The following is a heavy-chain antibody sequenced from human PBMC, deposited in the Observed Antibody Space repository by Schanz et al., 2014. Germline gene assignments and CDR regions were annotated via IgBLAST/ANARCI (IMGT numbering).Heavy chain of an antibody. V-gene: IGHV1-46*01. CDR3: VTEKRMESGTWAKAFDI. Sequence: QVQLVQSGAEAKKPGASVKLSCKASNYIFTKYYIHCVRQAPGQGLEWMGLINPYDDTIDYAKKYQGRFTMTRDTSTTTVYMELNSLRSDDTAMYYCVTEKRMESGTWAKAFDIWGQGTWVTVSA. CDR1: NYIFTKYY. D-gene: IGHD3-3*01. CDR2: INPYDDTI. J-gene: IGHJ3*02.